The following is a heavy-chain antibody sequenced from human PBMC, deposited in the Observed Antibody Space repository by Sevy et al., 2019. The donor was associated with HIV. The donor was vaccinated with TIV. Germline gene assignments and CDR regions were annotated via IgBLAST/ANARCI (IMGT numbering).Heavy chain of an antibody. Sequence: GGSLRLSCAVSGFTFSNAWMNWVRQAPGTGLQWVGLIKSKIHGETTEYAAPVKSRFTISRDDSTNTMYLKMNSLKTEDTAVYYCAAAPGYYDSSPFDYWGPGTLVTVSS. J-gene: IGHJ4*02. CDR3: AAAPGYYDSSPFDY. CDR1: GFTFSNAW. CDR2: IKSKIHGETT. V-gene: IGHV3-15*01. D-gene: IGHD3-22*01.